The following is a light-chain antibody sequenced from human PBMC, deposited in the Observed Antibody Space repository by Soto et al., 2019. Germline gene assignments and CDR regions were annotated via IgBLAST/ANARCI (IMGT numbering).Light chain of an antibody. CDR3: QQYYSTPHT. Sequence: DIVMTQSPDSLAVSLGERATINCKSSQSVLYSSNNKNHLGWYQQKPGQPPKLLIYWASTRESGVPDRFSGSGSGTDFTLTISSLQAEDVAIYYCQQYYSTPHTFGQGTKLEIK. CDR2: WAS. CDR1: QSVLYSSNNKNH. V-gene: IGKV4-1*01. J-gene: IGKJ2*01.